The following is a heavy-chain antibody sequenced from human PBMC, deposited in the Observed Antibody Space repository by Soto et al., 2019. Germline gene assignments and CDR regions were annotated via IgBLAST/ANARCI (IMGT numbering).Heavy chain of an antibody. J-gene: IGHJ4*02. CDR1: GFVFKDSS. CDR3: TRLISAAHDY. V-gene: IGHV3-73*01. Sequence: EVLLVESGGGMVQPGGSLKLSCAASGFVFKDSSIHWVRQASGKGVEWVGRIRDRAYSYATAYAESVKGRFTISRDDSNNTAYLQMSGLKTEDTAIYYCTRLISAAHDYWGQGTLVTVSS. D-gene: IGHD3-10*01. CDR2: IRDRAYSYAT.